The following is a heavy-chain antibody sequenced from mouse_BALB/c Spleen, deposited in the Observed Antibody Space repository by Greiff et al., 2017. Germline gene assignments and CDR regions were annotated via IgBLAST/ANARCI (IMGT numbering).Heavy chain of an antibody. Sequence: QVQLQQPGAELVKPGASVKLSCKASGYTFTSYWMHWVKQRPGQGLEWIGEINPSNGRTNYNEKFKSKATLTVDKSSSTAYMQLSSLTSEDSAVYYCAREVRGNFDYWGQGTTLTVSS. CDR2: INPSNGRT. CDR3: AREVRGNFDY. J-gene: IGHJ2*01. D-gene: IGHD2-14*01. CDR1: GYTFTSYW. V-gene: IGHV1S81*02.